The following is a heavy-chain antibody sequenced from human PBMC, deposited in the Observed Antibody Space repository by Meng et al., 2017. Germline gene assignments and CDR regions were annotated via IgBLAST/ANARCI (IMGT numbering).Heavy chain of an antibody. Sequence: ASLNVYCKASGYTFTSYYMHWVRYAPGQGLEWMGIINPSGGSTSYAQKFQGRVTMTRDTSTSTVYMELSSLRSEDTAVYYCARDKKWFVVAANGPFDYWGQGTLVTVSS. V-gene: IGHV1-46*01. J-gene: IGHJ4*02. CDR1: GYTFTSYY. D-gene: IGHD2-15*01. CDR2: INPSGGST. CDR3: ARDKKWFVVAANGPFDY.